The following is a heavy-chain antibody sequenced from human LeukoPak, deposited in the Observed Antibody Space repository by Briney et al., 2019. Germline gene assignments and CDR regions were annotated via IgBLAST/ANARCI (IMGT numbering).Heavy chain of an antibody. J-gene: IGHJ3*02. D-gene: IGHD3-22*01. CDR1: GGSISSHY. CDR3: ARVGYYYDSSGYHDAFDI. V-gene: IGHV4-59*11. Sequence: SETLSLTCTVSGGSISSHYWSWIRQPPGKGLEWIGYIYYSGSTNYNPSLKSRDTISVDTSKNQFSLKLSSVTAADTAVYYCARVGYYYDSSGYHDAFDIWGQGTMVTVSS. CDR2: IYYSGST.